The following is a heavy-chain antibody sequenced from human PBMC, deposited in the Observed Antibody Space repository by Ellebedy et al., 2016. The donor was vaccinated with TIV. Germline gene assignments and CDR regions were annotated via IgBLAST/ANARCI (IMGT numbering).Heavy chain of an antibody. J-gene: IGHJ4*02. CDR3: AKYTDYGDSQAIDY. CDR2: ISGSGGST. CDR1: GFTFSSYS. D-gene: IGHD4-17*01. V-gene: IGHV3-23*01. Sequence: GESLKISXAASGFTFSSYSMSWVRQAPGKGLEWVSAISGSGGSTYYADSVKGRFTISRDNSKNTLYLQMNSLRAEDTAVYYCAKYTDYGDSQAIDYWGQGTLVTVSS.